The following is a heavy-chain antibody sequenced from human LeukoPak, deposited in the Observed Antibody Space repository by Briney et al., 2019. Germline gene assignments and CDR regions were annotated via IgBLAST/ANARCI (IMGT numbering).Heavy chain of an antibody. CDR2: ISSSSSFI. Sequence: GGSLRLSCAASGFTFSSYSMNWVRQAPGKGLEWVSSISSSSSFIYYADSVKGRFTISRDNAKNSLYLQMNSLRAEDTAVYYCASSHDISSGWTGYYYYYMDVWGKGTTVTVSS. V-gene: IGHV3-21*01. CDR1: GFTFSSYS. CDR3: ASSHDISSGWTGYYYYYMDV. J-gene: IGHJ6*03. D-gene: IGHD6-19*01.